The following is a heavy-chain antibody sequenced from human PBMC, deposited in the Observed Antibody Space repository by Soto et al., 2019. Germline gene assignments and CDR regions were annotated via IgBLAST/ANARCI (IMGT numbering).Heavy chain of an antibody. D-gene: IGHD2-2*01. V-gene: IGHV4-59*01. CDR2: IYYSGST. J-gene: IGHJ6*03. CDR1: GGSISSYY. CDR3: ARGIVVVPAAIYYYYYMDV. Sequence: QVQLQESGPGLVKPSETLSLTCTVSGGSISSYYWSWIRQPPGKGLEWIGYIYYSGSTNYNPSLKSRVTISVDTSKNQCSLKLSSVTAADTAVYYCARGIVVVPAAIYYYYYMDVWGKGTTVTVSS.